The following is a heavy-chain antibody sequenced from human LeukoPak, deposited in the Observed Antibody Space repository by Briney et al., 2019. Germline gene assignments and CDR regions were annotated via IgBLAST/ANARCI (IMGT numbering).Heavy chain of an antibody. CDR2: ISGSGVST. D-gene: IGHD2-21*02. Sequence: GGSLRLSCVASGFTFSKYTMSWVRQAPGKGLEWVSGISGSGVSTYSADFVKGRFTISRDTSKNTLYLQLNSLRAEDTAVYYCAKHRGSYGDFIFLDFWGQGTLVTVSS. CDR1: GFTFSKYT. J-gene: IGHJ4*02. CDR3: AKHRGSYGDFIFLDF. V-gene: IGHV3-23*01.